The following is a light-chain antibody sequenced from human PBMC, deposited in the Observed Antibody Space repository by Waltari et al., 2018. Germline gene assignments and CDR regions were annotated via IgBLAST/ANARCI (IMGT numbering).Light chain of an antibody. CDR2: GND. Sequence: QSALTQPPSVSGTPGQRVTISCSGSYSNIGSRAVTWYQQLPGTAPKLLIYGNDTRPSGVPDRCSVSKSGTSASLAISGLQSEDEADYYCATWDDSLNWVFGGGTKLTVL. CDR1: YSNIGSRA. CDR3: ATWDDSLNWV. V-gene: IGLV1-44*01. J-gene: IGLJ3*02.